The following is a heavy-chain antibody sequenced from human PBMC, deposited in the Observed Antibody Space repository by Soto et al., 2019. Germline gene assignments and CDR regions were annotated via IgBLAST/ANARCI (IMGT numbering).Heavy chain of an antibody. Sequence: GGSLRLSCAASGFTFSSYSMNWVRQAPGKGLEWVSSISSSSSYIYYADSVKGRFTISRDNAKNSLYLQMNSLRAEDTAVYYCARDLGYTYYYYGMDVWGQGTTVTVSS. V-gene: IGHV3-21*01. CDR3: ARDLGYTYYYYGMDV. CDR1: GFTFSSYS. D-gene: IGHD5-18*01. CDR2: ISSSSSYI. J-gene: IGHJ6*02.